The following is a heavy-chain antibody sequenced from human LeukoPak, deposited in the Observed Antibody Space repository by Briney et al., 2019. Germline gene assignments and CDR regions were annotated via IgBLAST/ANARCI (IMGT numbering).Heavy chain of an antibody. CDR2: IRSKANSYAT. CDR3: TSPTAMVID. Sequence: PGGSLRLSCAASGFTFSSYDMSWVRQASGKGLEWVGRIRSKANSYATAYAASVKGRFTISRDDSKNTAYLQMNSLKTEDTAVYYCTSPTAMVIDWGQGTLVTVSS. J-gene: IGHJ4*02. CDR1: GFTFSSYD. V-gene: IGHV3-73*01. D-gene: IGHD5-18*01.